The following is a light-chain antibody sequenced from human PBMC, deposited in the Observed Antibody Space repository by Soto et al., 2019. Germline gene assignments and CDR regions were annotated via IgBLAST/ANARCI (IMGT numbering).Light chain of an antibody. CDR1: QSVSSSY. J-gene: IGKJ1*01. CDR2: GAS. V-gene: IGKV3-20*01. CDR3: QQYGSSLTWT. Sequence: EIVLTQSPGTLSLSPGERATLSCRASQSVSSSYLAWYQQKPGQAPRLLIYGASSRATGIPDRFSGSGSWTSLTLNISRLEPEDFAVYYCQQYGSSLTWTFGQGTKVEIK.